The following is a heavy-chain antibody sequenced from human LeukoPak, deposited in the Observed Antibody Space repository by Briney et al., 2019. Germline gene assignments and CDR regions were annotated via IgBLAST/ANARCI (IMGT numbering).Heavy chain of an antibody. CDR1: GFTFSSYG. CDR3: ARDRTPYNDILTGLLAY. J-gene: IGHJ4*02. D-gene: IGHD3-9*01. V-gene: IGHV3-33*01. Sequence: GRSLRLSCAASGFTFSSYGMHWVRQAPGKGLEWVAVIWYDGSNKYYADSVKGRFTISRDNSKNTLYLQMNSLIAEDTAVYYCARDRTPYNDILTGLLAYWGQGTLATVSS. CDR2: IWYDGSNK.